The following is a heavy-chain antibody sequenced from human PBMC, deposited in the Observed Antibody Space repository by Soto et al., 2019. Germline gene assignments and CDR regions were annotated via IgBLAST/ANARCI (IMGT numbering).Heavy chain of an antibody. V-gene: IGHV3-23*01. Sequence: EVQLLESGGGLVQPGGSMRLCCIASGFTFSSYAMRWVRQAPGKGLEWVSVISGSGGSTYYADSVKVRFTISRDNSKNSLDLPMSSLRAEDTAVYYCASRTSGSYFDYWGKGTLVNVSS. CDR1: GFTFSSYA. CDR3: ASRTSGSYFDY. J-gene: IGHJ4*02. CDR2: ISGSGGST. D-gene: IGHD6-19*01.